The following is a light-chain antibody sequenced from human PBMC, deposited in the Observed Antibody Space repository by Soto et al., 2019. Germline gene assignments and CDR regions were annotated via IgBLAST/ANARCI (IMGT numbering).Light chain of an antibody. V-gene: IGKV1-27*01. CDR2: GAS. J-gene: IGKJ1*01. CDR3: HSYNSIPRT. CDR1: QGISEY. Sequence: DIQMAQSPSSLSASIGDRVTITCRASQGISEYLAWYQQRPGNAPNLLIYGASIVQSGVPSRFSGSGSGTHFTLNISSLQPEDVATYYCHSYNSIPRTFGQGTTVEIK.